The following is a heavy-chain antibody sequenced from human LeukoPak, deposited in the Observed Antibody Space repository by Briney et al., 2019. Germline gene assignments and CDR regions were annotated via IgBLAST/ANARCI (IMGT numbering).Heavy chain of an antibody. V-gene: IGHV1-2*02. D-gene: IGHD1-7*01. Sequence: GASVKVSCKASGYTFTGYYMHWVRQAPGQGLEWMGWINPNSGGTNYAQKFQGRVTMTRDTYISTAYMELSSLRSEDTAVYYCARAPSITGTTPPGYWGQGTLVTVSS. CDR1: GYTFTGYY. CDR2: INPNSGGT. CDR3: ARAPSITGTTPPGY. J-gene: IGHJ4*02.